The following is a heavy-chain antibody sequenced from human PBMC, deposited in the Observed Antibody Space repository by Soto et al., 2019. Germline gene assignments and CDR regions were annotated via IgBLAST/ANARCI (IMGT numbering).Heavy chain of an antibody. CDR3: ARHSDCSGGSCYSEYFAVGNWFDP. Sequence: QLQLQESGPGLVKPSETLSLTCTVSGGSISSGRYYWGWIRQPPGKGLEWIGSIYYSGSTYSNPSLKSRVTLFVDTSKNQFSLRLSSVTAADTAVYYCARHSDCSGGSCYSEYFAVGNWFDPWGQGTLVTVSS. V-gene: IGHV4-39*01. J-gene: IGHJ5*02. D-gene: IGHD2-15*01. CDR1: GGSISSGRYY. CDR2: IYYSGST.